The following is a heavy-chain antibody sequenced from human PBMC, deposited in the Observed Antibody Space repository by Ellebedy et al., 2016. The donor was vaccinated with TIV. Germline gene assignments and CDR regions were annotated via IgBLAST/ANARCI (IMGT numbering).Heavy chain of an antibody. CDR3: ARDSRYGGAHFDY. CDR2: ISGSGGST. CDR1: GFTFSSYA. J-gene: IGHJ4*02. D-gene: IGHD3-16*02. Sequence: GGSLRLXXAASGFTFSSYAMSWVRQAPGKGLEWVSAISGSGGSTYYADSVKGRFTISRDNSKNTLYLQMNSLRAEDTAVYYCARDSRYGGAHFDYWGQGTLVTVSS. V-gene: IGHV3-23*01.